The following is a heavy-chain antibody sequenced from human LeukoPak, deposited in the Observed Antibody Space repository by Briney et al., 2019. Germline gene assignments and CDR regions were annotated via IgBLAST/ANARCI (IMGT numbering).Heavy chain of an antibody. V-gene: IGHV4-39*01. Sequence: SDTLSLTCTVSVGSISSSSYYWGWIRQPPGKGLEWIGGIYYSGSTYYNPSLKSRVTISVDTSKNQFSLKLSSVTAADTAVYYCARSSGYSSSGGLNWFDTWGQGTLVTVSS. J-gene: IGHJ5*02. CDR3: ARSSGYSSSGGLNWFDT. CDR1: VGSISSSSYY. CDR2: IYYSGST. D-gene: IGHD6-13*01.